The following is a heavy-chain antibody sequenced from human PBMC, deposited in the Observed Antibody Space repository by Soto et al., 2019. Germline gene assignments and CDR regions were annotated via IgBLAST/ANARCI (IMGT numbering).Heavy chain of an antibody. CDR2: IYYSGTT. CDR3: ARLHGYCISSSCHGHYAMDV. Sequence: QLQLQESGPGLVKPSETLSLTCTVSXXXXXXXXXXWGWIRQPPGKGLEWIGSIYYSGTTYYNPXXXXXXXXXXXXXXXXXXXXXXXXXXAXXXXXYCARLHGYCISSSCHGHYAMDVW. D-gene: IGHD2-2*01. CDR1: XXXXXXXXXX. J-gene: IGHJ6*01. V-gene: IGHV4-39*01.